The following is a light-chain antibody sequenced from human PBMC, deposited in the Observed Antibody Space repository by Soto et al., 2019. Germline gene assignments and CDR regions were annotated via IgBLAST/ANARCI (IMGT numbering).Light chain of an antibody. CDR3: QQYNSYWT. Sequence: DIQMTQSPSTLSASVGDRVTITCRASQSISSWLAWYQQKPGKAPKLLIYDASSLESGVPSRFSCSGSGTEFTLTISSLQPDDFATYYGQQYNSYWTFGQGTKVEIK. J-gene: IGKJ1*01. CDR1: QSISSW. V-gene: IGKV1-5*01. CDR2: DAS.